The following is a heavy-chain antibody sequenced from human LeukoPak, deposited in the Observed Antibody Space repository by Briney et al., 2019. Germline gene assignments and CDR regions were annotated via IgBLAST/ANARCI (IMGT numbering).Heavy chain of an antibody. J-gene: IGHJ4*02. CDR1: GFTFSSYA. Sequence: GGSLRLSCAASGFTFSSYAMSWVRQAPGKGLEWVSAISGSGGGTYYADSVKGRFTISRDNSKNTLYLQMNSLRAEDTAVYYCAKDLGEWLAPIDYWGQGTLVTVSS. V-gene: IGHV3-23*01. CDR2: ISGSGGGT. D-gene: IGHD5-24*01. CDR3: AKDLGEWLAPIDY.